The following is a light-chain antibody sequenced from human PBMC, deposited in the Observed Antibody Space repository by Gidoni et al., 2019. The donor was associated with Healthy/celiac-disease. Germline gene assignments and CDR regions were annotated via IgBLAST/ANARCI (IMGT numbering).Light chain of an antibody. CDR3: QQSYSTPLT. V-gene: IGKV1-39*01. J-gene: IGKJ4*01. CDR2: AAT. CDR1: QSSRSY. Sequence: DIQMTTSPSSLSASVGDRVTITCRASQSSRSYLNWYQQKPGKAPKLLIYAATSLQSGVPSRFSGSGSGTDFTLTISSLQPEDFATYYCQQSYSTPLTFGGGTKVEIK.